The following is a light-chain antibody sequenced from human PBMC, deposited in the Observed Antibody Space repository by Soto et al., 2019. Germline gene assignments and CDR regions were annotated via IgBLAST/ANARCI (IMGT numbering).Light chain of an antibody. J-gene: IGKJ4*01. CDR1: QSVNNF. CDR2: DAS. Sequence: EVVLTQSPATLSLSPGDRATLSCRASQSVNNFLAWYQQKPGQTPRLLIYDASKRATGIPGRFSGSGSGTDFTLTISSLEPEDFAVYYRQQRSNWPPALSFGGGTKVEI. V-gene: IGKV3-11*01. CDR3: QQRSNWPPALS.